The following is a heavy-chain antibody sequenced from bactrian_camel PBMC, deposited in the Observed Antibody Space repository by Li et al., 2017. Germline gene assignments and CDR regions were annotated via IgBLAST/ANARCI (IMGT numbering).Heavy chain of an antibody. D-gene: IGHD2*01. CDR2: IYTGDGTT. Sequence: QLVESGGGSVQAGGSLRLSCEFSGYTYSGNCMAWFRQAPGKEREGVATIYTGDGTTSYADSVKDRFTISQDNAKSTVYLQMDSLKPEDTAMYYCAARTRGGTWCGLLTSMYFSWGQGTQVTVS. J-gene: IGHJ6*01. CDR3: AARTRGGTWCGLLTSMYFS. CDR1: GYTYSGNC. V-gene: IGHV3S25*01.